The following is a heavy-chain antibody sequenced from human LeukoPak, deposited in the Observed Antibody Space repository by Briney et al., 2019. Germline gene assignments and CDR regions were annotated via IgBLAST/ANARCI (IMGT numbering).Heavy chain of an antibody. D-gene: IGHD3-22*01. J-gene: IGHJ5*02. CDR2: IIPIFGTA. Sequence: ASVKVSCKASGGTFSSYAISWVRQAPGQGLEWMGGIIPIFGTANYAQKFQGRVTITTDESTSTAYMELSSLRSEDTAVYYCALLGEELTMMGWFDLWGQGTLVTVSS. CDR3: ALLGEELTMMGWFDL. V-gene: IGHV1-69*05. CDR1: GGTFSSYA.